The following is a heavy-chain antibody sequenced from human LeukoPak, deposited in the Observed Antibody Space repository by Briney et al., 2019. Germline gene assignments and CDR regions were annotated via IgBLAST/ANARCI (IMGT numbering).Heavy chain of an antibody. V-gene: IGHV3-11*01. D-gene: IGHD6-13*01. J-gene: IGHJ5*02. CDR3: ARDGWAAAAFRPENWFDP. Sequence: GGSLRLSCAASGFTFSDYYMSWIRQAPGKGLEWVSYISSSGSTIYYADSVKGRFTISRDNAKNSLYLQMNSLRAEDTAVYYCARDGWAAAAFRPENWFDPWGQGTLVTVSS. CDR1: GFTFSDYY. CDR2: ISSSGSTI.